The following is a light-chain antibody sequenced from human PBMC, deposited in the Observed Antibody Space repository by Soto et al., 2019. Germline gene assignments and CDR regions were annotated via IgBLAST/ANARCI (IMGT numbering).Light chain of an antibody. J-gene: IGLJ1*01. V-gene: IGLV1-51*02. CDR3: GTLDSSLNADV. CDR1: SSNIGNNL. CDR2: EDN. Sequence: QSVLTQPPSVSAAPGQKVTISCSGTSSNIGNNLVCWYQQLPGAAPKLLIYEDNKRSSGIPDRFSGSKSGTSATLGITGLQTGDEADYYCGTLDSSLNADVFGTGTQLTVL.